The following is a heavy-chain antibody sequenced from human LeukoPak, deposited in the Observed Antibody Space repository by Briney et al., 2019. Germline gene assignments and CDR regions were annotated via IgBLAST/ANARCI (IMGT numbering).Heavy chain of an antibody. CDR3: ARVFWSGYYPLGY. CDR2: MNPNSGNT. Sequence: ASVKVSCKASGYTFTSYDINWVRQATGQGLEWMGWMNPNSGNTGYAQKFQGGVTITRNTSISTAYMELSSLRSEDTAVYYCARVFWSGYYPLGYWGQGTLVTVSS. CDR1: GYTFTSYD. D-gene: IGHD3-3*01. J-gene: IGHJ4*02. V-gene: IGHV1-8*03.